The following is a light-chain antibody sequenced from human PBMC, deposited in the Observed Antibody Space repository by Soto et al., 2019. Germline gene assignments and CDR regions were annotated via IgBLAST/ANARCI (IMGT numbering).Light chain of an antibody. CDR3: SSYTSSFKLAV. V-gene: IGLV2-14*03. J-gene: IGLJ1*01. CDR1: SSDVGGYNY. Sequence: QSVLTQPASVSGSPGQSITIFSTGTSSDVGGYNYVSWYQQHPGSAPKLMIYDVSSRPSGVSNRFSGSKSGNTASLTISGLQAGDEADYYCSSYTSSFKLAVFGSGTKLTVL. CDR2: DVS.